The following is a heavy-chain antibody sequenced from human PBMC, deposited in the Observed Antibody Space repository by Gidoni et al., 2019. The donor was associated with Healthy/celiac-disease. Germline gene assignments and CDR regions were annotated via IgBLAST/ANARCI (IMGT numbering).Heavy chain of an antibody. CDR2: ISYDGSNN. V-gene: IGHV3-30-3*01. D-gene: IGHD3-22*01. CDR3: ASAPYYYDSSGYYRTYWYFDL. CDR1: GFTFSSYA. Sequence: QVQLVESGGGVVQTGRSLRLSCSASGFTFSSYAMHWVRQAPGKGLEGVAVISYDGSNNSYADSVKGRFTISRDNSKNTLYLQMNSLRAEDTAVYYCASAPYYYDSSGYYRTYWYFDLWGRGTLVTVSS. J-gene: IGHJ2*01.